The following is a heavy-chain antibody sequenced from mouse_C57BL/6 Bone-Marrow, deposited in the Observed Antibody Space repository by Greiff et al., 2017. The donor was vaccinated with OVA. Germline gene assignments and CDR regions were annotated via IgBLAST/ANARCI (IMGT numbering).Heavy chain of an antibody. CDR2: ISNGGGST. Sequence: EVKVVESGGGLVQPGGSLKLSCAASGFTFSDYYMYWVRQTPEKRLEWVAYISNGGGSTYYPDTVKGRFTISRDNAKNTLYLQMSRLKSEDTAMYYCARRGTVVARYYAMDYWGQGTSVTVSS. J-gene: IGHJ4*01. CDR1: GFTFSDYY. D-gene: IGHD1-1*01. V-gene: IGHV5-12*01. CDR3: ARRGTVVARYYAMDY.